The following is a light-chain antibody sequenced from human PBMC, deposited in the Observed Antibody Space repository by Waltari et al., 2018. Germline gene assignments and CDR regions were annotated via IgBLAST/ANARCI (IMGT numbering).Light chain of an antibody. CDR3: CSYAGSRYL. J-gene: IGLJ1*01. CDR1: SSDVGGYNY. CDR2: DVT. Sequence: QSALTQPRSVSGSPGQSVTISCTGASSDVGGYNYVSWYQQHPGKATKFIIYDVTKRPSGGPDRFSGSKSGNTASLTISGLQAEDEADYYCCSYAGSRYLFGTGTKVTVL. V-gene: IGLV2-11*01.